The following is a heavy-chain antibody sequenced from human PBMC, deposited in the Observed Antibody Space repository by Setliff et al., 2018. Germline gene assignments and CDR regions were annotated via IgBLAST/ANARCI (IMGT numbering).Heavy chain of an antibody. D-gene: IGHD3-9*01. Sequence: SLRLSCAASGFTFSPYIIHWVRQAPGKGLEWVALISKDDTKKYLADSVKGRFTISRDSSKNTLYLQMNGLKVEDTAIFYCTRGFQKTSGYLDRPNWLDPWGQGTLVTVSS. V-gene: IGHV3-30*03. CDR1: GFTFSPYI. CDR3: TRGFQKTSGYLDRPNWLDP. CDR2: ISKDDTKK. J-gene: IGHJ5*02.